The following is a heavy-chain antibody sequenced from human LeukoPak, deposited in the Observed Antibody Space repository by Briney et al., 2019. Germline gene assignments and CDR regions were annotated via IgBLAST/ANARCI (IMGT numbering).Heavy chain of an antibody. D-gene: IGHD3-22*01. CDR3: AKDMIVLGFASDFDY. CDR2: IRNSGSGT. J-gene: IGHJ4*02. Sequence: GGSLRLSCAASGFAFSTYTMSWVRQAPGKGLEWVSTIRNSGSGTYYADSVKGRFTISRDDSRNTLCLQMNSLRAEDTAVYYCAKDMIVLGFASDFDYWGQGTLVTVSS. V-gene: IGHV3-23*01. CDR1: GFAFSTYT.